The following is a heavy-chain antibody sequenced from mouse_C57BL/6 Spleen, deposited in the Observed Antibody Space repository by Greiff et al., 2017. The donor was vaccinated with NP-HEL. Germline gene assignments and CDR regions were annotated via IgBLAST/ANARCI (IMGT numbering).Heavy chain of an antibody. J-gene: IGHJ2*01. D-gene: IGHD1-1*01. V-gene: IGHV14-4*01. CDR1: GFNIKDDY. CDR2: IDPENGDT. Sequence: EVQLQQSGAELVRPGASVKLSCTASGFNIKDDYMHWVKQRPEQGLEWIGWIDPENGDTEYASKFQGKATITADTSSNTAYLQLSSLTSEDTAVYYCTTGTTVVRAYWGQGTTLTVSS. CDR3: TTGTTVVRAY.